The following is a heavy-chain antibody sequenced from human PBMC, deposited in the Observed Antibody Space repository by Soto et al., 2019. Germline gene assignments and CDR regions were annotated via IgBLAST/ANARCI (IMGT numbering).Heavy chain of an antibody. CDR3: AKSATVPAAIAY. V-gene: IGHV1-3*01. D-gene: IGHD2-2*02. Sequence: QVQLVQSGAEVKKPGASVKVSCKASGYTFTSYAMHWVRQAPGQRLEWMGWINAGNGNTKYSQKFQGRVSITRDTSASTAYMELSSLRSEDTAVYYCAKSATVPAAIAYWGQGTLVTVSS. CDR2: INAGNGNT. CDR1: GYTFTSYA. J-gene: IGHJ4*02.